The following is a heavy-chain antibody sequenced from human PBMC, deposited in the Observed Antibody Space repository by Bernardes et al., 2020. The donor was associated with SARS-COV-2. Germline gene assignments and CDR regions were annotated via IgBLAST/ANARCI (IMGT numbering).Heavy chain of an antibody. J-gene: IGHJ5*02. CDR3: AREDSSSWSGNWFDP. V-gene: IGHV3-23*01. CDR1: GFTFSSYA. Sequence: GGSLRLSCVGSGFTFSSYAMTWVRQTPGKGLEWVSAIVGSGDRAYYADSVRGRFTLSRDNSKNTLYLQMNSLGADDTAVYYCAREDSSSWSGNWFDPWGQGTLVTVSS. CDR2: IVGSGDRA. D-gene: IGHD6-13*01.